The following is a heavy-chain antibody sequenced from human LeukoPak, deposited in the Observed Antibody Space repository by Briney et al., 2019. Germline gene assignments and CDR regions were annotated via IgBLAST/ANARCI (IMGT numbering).Heavy chain of an antibody. CDR2: ITNDESSA. D-gene: IGHD1-26*01. Sequence: PGGSLRLSCVASGFSFSSYWINWARQVPGKGLFWVARITNDESSANYAVSVNGRFTISRDNSENTLYLQLNSLMAEDTAIYYCAKDRVGAMLYFDDWGQGTLVTVSS. CDR3: AKDRVGAMLYFDD. J-gene: IGHJ4*02. V-gene: IGHV3-74*01. CDR1: GFSFSSYW.